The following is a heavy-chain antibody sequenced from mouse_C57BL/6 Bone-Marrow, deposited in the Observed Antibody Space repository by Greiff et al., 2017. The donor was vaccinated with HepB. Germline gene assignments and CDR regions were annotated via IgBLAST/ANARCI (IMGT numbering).Heavy chain of an antibody. Sequence: EVKLVESGGGLVQSGRSLRLSCATSGFTFSDFYMEWVRQAPGKGLEWIAASRNKANDYTTEYSASVKDRFIVSRDTSQSILYLQMNALRAEDTAIYYCARDSPNWGHWYFDVWGTGTTVTVSS. CDR3: ARDSPNWGHWYFDV. J-gene: IGHJ1*03. CDR2: SRNKANDYTT. D-gene: IGHD4-1*01. CDR1: GFTFSDFY. V-gene: IGHV7-1*01.